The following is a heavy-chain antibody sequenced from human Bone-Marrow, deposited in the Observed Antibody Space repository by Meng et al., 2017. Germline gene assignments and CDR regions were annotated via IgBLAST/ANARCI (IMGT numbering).Heavy chain of an antibody. D-gene: IGHD3-22*01. CDR2: INPSGGST. J-gene: IGHJ4*02. CDR3: ARGRRELKYYYDSSPYYFDY. CDR1: GYTFTSYY. V-gene: IGHV1-46*01. Sequence: ASVKVSCKASGYTFTSYYMHWVRQAPGQGLEWMGIINPSGGSTSYAQKFQGRVTMTRDTSTSTAYMELSSLRSEDTAVYYCARGRRELKYYYDSSPYYFDYWGQGTLVTVSS.